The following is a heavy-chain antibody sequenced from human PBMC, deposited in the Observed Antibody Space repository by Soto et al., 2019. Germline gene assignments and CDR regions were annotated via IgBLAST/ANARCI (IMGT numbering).Heavy chain of an antibody. CDR1: GFTFSNFA. CDR2: INGGGGHT. Sequence: EVQLLQSGGGLVQPGGSLRLSCAASGFTFSNFAMRWIRQAPGKGLEWVSGINGGGGHTDYADSVTGRFTISRDNSKNTLCLQMCSRGAEDTAVYYCASAHQGYSTTWFCFGSWRQGTLVTVSS. J-gene: IGHJ4*02. CDR3: ASAHQGYSTTWFCFGS. V-gene: IGHV3-23*01. D-gene: IGHD2-8*01.